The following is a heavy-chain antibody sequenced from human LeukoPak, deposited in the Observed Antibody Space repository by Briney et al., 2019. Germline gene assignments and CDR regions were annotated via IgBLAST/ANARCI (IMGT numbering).Heavy chain of an antibody. D-gene: IGHD2-15*01. J-gene: IGHJ5*02. CDR1: GYTFTSYG. V-gene: IGHV1-18*03. CDR2: ISAYNGNT. Sequence: GASVKVSCKASGYTFTSYGISWVRQAPGQGLEWMGWISAYNGNTNYAQKLQGRVTMTTDTSTSTAYMELRSLRSDDMAVYYCAFGGGGWYRKGWFDPWGQGTLVTVSS. CDR3: AFGGGGWYRKGWFDP.